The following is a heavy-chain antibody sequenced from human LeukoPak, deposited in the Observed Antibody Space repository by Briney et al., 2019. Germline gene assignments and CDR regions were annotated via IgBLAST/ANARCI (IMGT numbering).Heavy chain of an antibody. D-gene: IGHD1-26*01. CDR1: VYTFTSYD. V-gene: IGHV1-8*01. J-gene: IGHJ6*03. CDR3: ARGPQWGLTLYYYYYMDV. Sequence: GASVKVSCKPSVYTFTSYDINCGRQATGQELEWMGWMNPNTGHTGYAQKFPGRVTMTRDTSISTAYMELSRLRSDDTAVYYCARGPQWGLTLYYYYYMDVWGKGTTVTVSS. CDR2: MNPNTGHT.